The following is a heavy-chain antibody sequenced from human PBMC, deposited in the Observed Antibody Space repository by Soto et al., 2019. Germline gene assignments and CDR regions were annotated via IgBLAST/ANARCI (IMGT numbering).Heavy chain of an antibody. J-gene: IGHJ4*02. CDR2: IYPGDSDT. D-gene: IGHD3-22*01. CDR1: GYSFTSYW. CDR3: ERPSKTDSSGYYYYY. V-gene: IGHV5-51*01. Sequence: PGESLKISCKGSGYSFTSYWIGWVRQMPGKGLEWMGIIYPGDSDTRYSPSFQGQVTISADKSISTAYLQWSSLKASDTAMYYCERPSKTDSSGYYYYYWGQGTLVTVYS.